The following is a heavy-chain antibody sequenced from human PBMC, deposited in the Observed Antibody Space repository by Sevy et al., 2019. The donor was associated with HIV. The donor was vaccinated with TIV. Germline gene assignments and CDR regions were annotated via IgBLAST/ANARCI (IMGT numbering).Heavy chain of an antibody. D-gene: IGHD2-15*01. V-gene: IGHV3-30-3*01. Sequence: GGSLRLSCAASGFTFSSYARHWVRQAPGKGLEWVAVISYDGSNKYYADSVKGRFTISRDNSKNTLYLQMNSLRAEDTAVYYCAREGGDIVVVVAATDYYYYGMDVWGQGTTVTVSS. CDR3: AREGGDIVVVVAATDYYYYGMDV. CDR1: GFTFSSYA. CDR2: ISYDGSNK. J-gene: IGHJ6*02.